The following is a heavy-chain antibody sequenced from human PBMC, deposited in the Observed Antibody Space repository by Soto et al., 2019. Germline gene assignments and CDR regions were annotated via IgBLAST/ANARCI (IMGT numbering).Heavy chain of an antibody. CDR3: ARREPRAIWCGENDAFYI. D-gene: IGHD3-10*01. CDR1: GGSISSYY. V-gene: IGHV4-59*08. J-gene: IGHJ3*02. CDR2: IYYSGST. Sequence: SETLSLTCTVSGGSISSYYWSWIRQPPGKGLEWIGYIYYSGSTNYNPSLKSRVTQSVDTSKNQFSLKLSSVTAADTAVYYCARREPRAIWCGENDAFYIWGKGTMVTVSS.